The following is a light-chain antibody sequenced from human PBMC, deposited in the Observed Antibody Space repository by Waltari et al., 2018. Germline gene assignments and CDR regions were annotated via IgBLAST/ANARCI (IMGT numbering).Light chain of an antibody. CDR2: DVS. Sequence: QSALTQPASVSRSPGQSITIPCIGTNSHVGTYKYVSWYQRHPGKAPKLLIYDVSHRPSGVSNRFSGSKSGNTASLTISGLQAEDGADYYCSSYTSSTTLLVFGTGTKVTVL. V-gene: IGLV2-14*03. CDR1: NSHVGTYKY. J-gene: IGLJ1*01. CDR3: SSYTSSTTLLV.